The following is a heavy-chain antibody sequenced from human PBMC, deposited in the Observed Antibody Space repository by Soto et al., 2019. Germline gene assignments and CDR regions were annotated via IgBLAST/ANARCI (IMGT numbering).Heavy chain of an antibody. CDR3: ARDRDDFWSGYPPVYAFDI. CDR1: GFTFSSYG. D-gene: IGHD3-3*01. J-gene: IGHJ3*02. Sequence: GGSLRLSCAASGFTFSSYGMHWVRQAPGKGLEWVAVIWYDGSNKYYADSVKGRFTISRDNSKNTLYLQMNSLRAEDTAVYYCARDRDDFWSGYPPVYAFDIWGQGTMVTVSS. V-gene: IGHV3-33*01. CDR2: IWYDGSNK.